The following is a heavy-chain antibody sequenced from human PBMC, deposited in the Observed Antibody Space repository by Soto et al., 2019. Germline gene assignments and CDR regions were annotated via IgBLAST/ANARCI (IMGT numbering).Heavy chain of an antibody. V-gene: IGHV1-69*01. Sequence: QVQLVQSGAEVKKPGSSVKVSCKASGGTFSSYAISWVRQAPGQGLEWMGGIIPIFGTANYAQKFQGRVTITADESTITAYMEVSRLRYEDTAVYYGARRWVQFGHAFDIWGQGTMVTVAS. J-gene: IGHJ3*02. CDR2: IIPIFGTA. CDR3: ARRWVQFGHAFDI. CDR1: GGTFSSYA. D-gene: IGHD1-1*01.